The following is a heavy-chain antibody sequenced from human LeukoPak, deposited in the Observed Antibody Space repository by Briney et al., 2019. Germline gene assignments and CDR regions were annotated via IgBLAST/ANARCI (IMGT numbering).Heavy chain of an antibody. CDR1: GFTFSGSA. Sequence: PGGSLRLSCAASGFTFSGSAMHWVRQASGKGLEWVGRIRSKANSYATAYVASVKGRFTNSRDNSKNTAYLQMNSLKTEDTAVYYCTRPLRYDTSWNYYYYGMDVWGQGTTVTVSS. D-gene: IGHD2-2*01. J-gene: IGHJ6*02. CDR2: IRSKANSYAT. CDR3: TRPLRYDTSWNYYYYGMDV. V-gene: IGHV3-73*01.